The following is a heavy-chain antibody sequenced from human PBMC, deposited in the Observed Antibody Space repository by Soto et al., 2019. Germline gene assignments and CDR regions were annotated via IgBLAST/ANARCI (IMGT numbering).Heavy chain of an antibody. J-gene: IGHJ4*02. D-gene: IGHD3-9*01. Sequence: EVQVLESGGGLAQPGRSLRLSCAVSGLSFSSYAMTWVRQSPGKGLEWVSSISRSGNSTYSADSVRGRFTISKYNSKNTLYLLINSLRADETAVYYCAKDAKILDWLPTSYYFDFWGQGTLVTVSS. V-gene: IGHV3-23*01. CDR2: ISRSGNST. CDR1: GLSFSSYA. CDR3: AKDAKILDWLPTSYYFDF.